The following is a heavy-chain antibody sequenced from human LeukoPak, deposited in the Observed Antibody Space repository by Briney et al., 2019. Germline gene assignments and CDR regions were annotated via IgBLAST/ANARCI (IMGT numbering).Heavy chain of an antibody. Sequence: SETLSLTCTVSGGSIISTRDHWAWIRQPPGKGLEWIGRDHYSGTTYYTHNPALKSRVTISVDTSNNHFSLEVTSVSAADTATYYCARRLHYYDFWGQGTLVTVSS. CDR2: DHYSGTT. J-gene: IGHJ4*02. CDR3: ARRLHYYDF. D-gene: IGHD2-21*02. CDR1: GGSIISTRDH. V-gene: IGHV4-39*01.